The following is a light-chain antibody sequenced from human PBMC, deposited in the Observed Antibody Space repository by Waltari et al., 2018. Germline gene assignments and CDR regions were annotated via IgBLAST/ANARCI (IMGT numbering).Light chain of an antibody. CDR2: GAS. CDR1: QSISSSY. V-gene: IGKV3-20*01. J-gene: IGKJ1*01. CDR3: QQYGSSPWT. Sequence: EIVLTQSPGTLSLSPGERATLSCRASQSISSSYLAWYQQKPGQAPRSLSYGASSRATGIPERFSGSGSGPDFTLTISRLEPEDFAVYYCQQYGSSPWTFGQGTKVEIK.